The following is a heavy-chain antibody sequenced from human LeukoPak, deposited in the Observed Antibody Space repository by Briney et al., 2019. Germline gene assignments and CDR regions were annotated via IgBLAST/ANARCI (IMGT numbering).Heavy chain of an antibody. D-gene: IGHD3-3*02. V-gene: IGHV1-18*01. CDR2: ISAYDATT. CDR3: ARLAWEDGWARGGNY. CDR1: GYTFTSYA. J-gene: IGHJ4*02. Sequence: ASVKVSCKASGYTFTSYAISWVRQAPGQGLEWMGWISAYDATTKYAQKVQDRVSMTTDTSTSTAYMDLRSLRSDDTAVYYCARLAWEDGWARGGNYWGQGSLVTVSS.